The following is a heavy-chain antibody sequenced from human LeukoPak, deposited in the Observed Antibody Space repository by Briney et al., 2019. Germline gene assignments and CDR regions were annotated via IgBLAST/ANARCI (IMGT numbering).Heavy chain of an antibody. D-gene: IGHD4-17*01. CDR3: ARGDYDDSGDFRTLEY. V-gene: IGHV1-69*10. CDR1: GGSNYA. CDR2: IIPLLDAA. J-gene: IGHJ4*02. Sequence: ASVKVSCKVSGGSNYAISWVRLVSGQGLEWLGGIIPLLDAANSAQKFQGRVTFTADKLTRTAYMELSSLRSEDTAAYYCARGDYDDSGDFRTLEYWGQGTLVTVSS.